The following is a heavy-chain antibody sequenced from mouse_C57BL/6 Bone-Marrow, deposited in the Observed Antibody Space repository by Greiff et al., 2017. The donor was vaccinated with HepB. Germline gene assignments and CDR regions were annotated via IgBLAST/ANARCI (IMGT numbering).Heavy chain of an antibody. CDR1: GYAFTNYL. Sequence: VQLQQSGAELVRPGTSVKVSCKASGYAFTNYLIEWVKQRPGQGLEWIGVINPGSGGTNYNEKFKGKATLTADKSSSTAYMQLSSLTSEDSAVYFCARPSYYGSSRWYFDVWGTGTTVTVSS. J-gene: IGHJ1*03. D-gene: IGHD1-1*01. CDR2: INPGSGGT. CDR3: ARPSYYGSSRWYFDV. V-gene: IGHV1-54*01.